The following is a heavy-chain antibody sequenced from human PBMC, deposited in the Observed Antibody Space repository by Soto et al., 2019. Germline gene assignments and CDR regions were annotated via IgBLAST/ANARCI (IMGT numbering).Heavy chain of an antibody. D-gene: IGHD5-18*01. CDR3: ASRSGGYTSSKFEF. J-gene: IGHJ4*02. V-gene: IGHV4-30-4*01. CDR2: IYYSGDT. Sequence: SSETLSLTCTVSGGSISSGDYYWSWIRQPPGKGLEWIGYIYYSGDTYYNPSLKSRLTISLDTSKNQFSLRLSSVTAADTAVYYCASRSGGYTSSKFEFWGQGTLVTVSS. CDR1: GGSISSGDYY.